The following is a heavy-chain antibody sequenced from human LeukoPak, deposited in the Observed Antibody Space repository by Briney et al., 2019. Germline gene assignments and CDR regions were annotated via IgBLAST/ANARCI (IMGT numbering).Heavy chain of an antibody. CDR2: MNPNSGNT. CDR1: GYTFTSYD. CDR3: ARDSFGEYQLLIGDPFDY. D-gene: IGHD2-2*01. J-gene: IGHJ4*02. V-gene: IGHV1-18*01. Sequence: GASVKVSCKASGYTFTSYDINWVRQATGQGLEWMGWMNPNSGNTNYAQKLQGRVTMTTDTSTSTAYMELRSLRSDDTAVYYCARDSFGEYQLLIGDPFDYWGQGTLVTVSS.